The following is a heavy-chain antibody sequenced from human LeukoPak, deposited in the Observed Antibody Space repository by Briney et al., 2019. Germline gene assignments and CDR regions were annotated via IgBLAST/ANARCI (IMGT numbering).Heavy chain of an antibody. V-gene: IGHV3-33*06. CDR3: AKGSISGIVGATDPNWFDP. D-gene: IGHD1-26*01. J-gene: IGHJ5*02. Sequence: GGSLRLSCAASGFTFSSYGMHWVRQAPGKGLEWVAVIWYDGSNKYYADTVKGRFTISRDNSKNTLYMQMNSLRAEDTAVYYCAKGSISGIVGATDPNWFDPWGQGTLVTVSS. CDR2: IWYDGSNK. CDR1: GFTFSSYG.